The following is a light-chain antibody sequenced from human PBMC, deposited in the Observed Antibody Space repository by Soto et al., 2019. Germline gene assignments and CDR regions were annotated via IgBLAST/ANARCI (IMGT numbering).Light chain of an antibody. CDR3: SSYTSSSTVV. V-gene: IGLV2-14*01. CDR2: DVS. Sequence: QSALTQPASVSGSPGQSITISCTGTSSDVGGYNYVSWYQQHPGKDPKLMIYDVSNRPSGVSNRFSGSKSGNTASLTISGPQAEDEADYYCSSYTSSSTVVFGGGTKLTVL. J-gene: IGLJ2*01. CDR1: SSDVGGYNY.